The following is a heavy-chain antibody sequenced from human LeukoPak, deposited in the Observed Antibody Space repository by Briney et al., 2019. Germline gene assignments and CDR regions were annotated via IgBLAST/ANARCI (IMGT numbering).Heavy chain of an antibody. CDR2: IFWDDDK. V-gene: IGHV2-5*02. CDR1: GFSLSTSGVG. D-gene: IGHD5-18*01. Sequence: SGPTLVKPTQTLTLTCTFSGFSLSTSGVGVGWVRQPPGKALEWLALIFWDDDKYYSPSLKNRLTITKGTSRNQVVLTMTNVDPVDTATYYCVHTGYSYGLDFWGQGTLVTVSS. CDR3: VHTGYSYGLDF. J-gene: IGHJ4*02.